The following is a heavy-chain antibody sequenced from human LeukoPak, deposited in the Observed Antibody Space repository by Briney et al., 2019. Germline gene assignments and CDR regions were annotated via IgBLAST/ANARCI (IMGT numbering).Heavy chain of an antibody. CDR3: AREDSDSYGSGSYYNDDC. V-gene: IGHV3-23*01. Sequence: GGSLRLSCAASGFTFSSYAMSWVRQAPGKGLKWVSAISGSGGSTFYADSVKGRFTISRDNSRNKLYLQMNSLRVDDTAVYYCAREDSDSYGSGSYYNDDCWGQGTLVTVSS. D-gene: IGHD3-10*01. CDR2: ISGSGGST. J-gene: IGHJ4*02. CDR1: GFTFSSYA.